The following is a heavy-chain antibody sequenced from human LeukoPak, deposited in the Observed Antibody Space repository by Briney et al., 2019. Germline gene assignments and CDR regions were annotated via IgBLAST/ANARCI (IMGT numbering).Heavy chain of an antibody. Sequence: GGSLRLSCAASGFTFSSCTMTWVRQAPGKGLEWVSAISGSGGSTNYADSVKGRFTISRDNSKNTLYLQMNSLRPEDTAVYYCAKGFTSVWYSFDYWAREPWSPSPQ. V-gene: IGHV3-23*01. CDR2: ISGSGGST. CDR1: GFTFSSCT. CDR3: AKGFTSVWYSFDY. D-gene: IGHD6-19*01. J-gene: IGHJ4*02.